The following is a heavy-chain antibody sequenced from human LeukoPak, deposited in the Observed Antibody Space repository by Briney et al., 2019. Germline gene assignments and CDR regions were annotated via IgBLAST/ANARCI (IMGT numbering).Heavy chain of an antibody. Sequence: ASVKVSCKASGYTFTIYYMHWVRQAPGQGLEWMGLINPSGGSTSYAQKFQGRVTMTRDMSTSTVYMELSSLRSEDTAVYYCAREHGRMVRGATLDYWGQGTLVTVSS. CDR3: AREHGRMVRGATLDY. J-gene: IGHJ4*02. CDR1: GYTFTIYY. V-gene: IGHV1-46*01. CDR2: INPSGGST. D-gene: IGHD3-10*01.